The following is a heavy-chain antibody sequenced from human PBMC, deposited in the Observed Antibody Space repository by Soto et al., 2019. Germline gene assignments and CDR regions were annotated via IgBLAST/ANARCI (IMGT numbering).Heavy chain of an antibody. J-gene: IGHJ6*02. CDR2: IYYSGIT. V-gene: IGHV4-39*01. Sequence: PSETLSLTCIVSCGSVTSYYWVWIRQPPGKGLEWIGSIYYSGITDYNPSLKSRVTISGDTSKNQFSLKLSSVTAADTAVYYCAIPFQGVRDVWGQGTTVTVSS. CDR3: AIPFQGVRDV. D-gene: IGHD3-10*01. CDR1: CGSVTSYY.